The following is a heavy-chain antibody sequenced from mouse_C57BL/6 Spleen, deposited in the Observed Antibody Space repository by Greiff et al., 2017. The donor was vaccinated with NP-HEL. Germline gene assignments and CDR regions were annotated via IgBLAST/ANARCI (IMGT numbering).Heavy chain of an antibody. V-gene: IGHV5-4*01. CDR1: GFTFSSYA. CDR2: ISDGGSYT. J-gene: IGHJ4*01. Sequence: EVKLMESGGGLVKPGGSLKLSCAASGFTFSSYAMSWVRQTPEKRLEWVATISDGGSYTYYPDNVKGRFPISRDNAKNNLYLQMSHLKSEDTAMYYCARDGYYAMDYWGQGTSVTVSS. CDR3: ARDGYYAMDY.